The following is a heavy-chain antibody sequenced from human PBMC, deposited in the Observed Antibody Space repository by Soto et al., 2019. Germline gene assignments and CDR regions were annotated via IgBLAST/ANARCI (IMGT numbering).Heavy chain of an antibody. V-gene: IGHV1-46*01. D-gene: IGHD3-16*01. J-gene: IGHJ5*02. CDR2: INPHGGSP. Sequence: QLVQSGGEVKQPGASVKVSCKAPRDTFTSYYINWVRQAPGQGLEWMGVINPHGGSPAYAQKFKGRVTLTRDTYASTVYMEVSSLTSEDTAMYYCARSSGGNFGIIIEGTNWFAPWGQGTLVTVSS. CDR1: RDTFTSYY. CDR3: ARSSGGNFGIIIEGTNWFAP.